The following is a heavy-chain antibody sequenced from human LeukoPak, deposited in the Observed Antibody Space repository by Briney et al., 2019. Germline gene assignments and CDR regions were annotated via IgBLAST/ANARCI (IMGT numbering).Heavy chain of an antibody. CDR3: AREYCGRTSCAGLDY. J-gene: IGHJ4*02. D-gene: IGHD2-2*01. Sequence: GGSLRLSCAASGFTFSSYAMSWVRQAPGKGLEWVSAISGSGGSTYYADSVKGRFTISRDNPKNTLYIQMNSLRAEDTAVYYCAREYCGRTSCAGLDYWGQGTLVTVSS. CDR2: ISGSGGST. CDR1: GFTFSSYA. V-gene: IGHV3-23*01.